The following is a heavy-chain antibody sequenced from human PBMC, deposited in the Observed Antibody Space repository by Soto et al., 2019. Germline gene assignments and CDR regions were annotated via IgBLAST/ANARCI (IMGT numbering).Heavy chain of an antibody. CDR2: VYFSGSS. J-gene: IGHJ4*02. CDR1: AGSITSYY. V-gene: IGHV4-59*12. D-gene: IGHD4-17*01. Sequence: PSETLSLTCTVSAGSITSYYWSWIRQPPGKGLEWIGYVYFSGSSKYNPSLKSRITISVDRSKNQFSLKLSSVTAADTAVYYCARAMTTVTTIDYWGQGTLVTVSX. CDR3: ARAMTTVTTIDY.